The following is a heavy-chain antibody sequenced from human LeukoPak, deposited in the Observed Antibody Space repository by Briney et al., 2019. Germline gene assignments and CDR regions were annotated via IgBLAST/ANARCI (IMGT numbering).Heavy chain of an antibody. CDR1: GGSISSYY. D-gene: IGHD3-10*01. Sequence: PSETLSLTCTVSGGSISSYYWSWIRQPPGKGLEWIGYIYYSGSTNYNPSLKSRVTISVDTSKNQFSLKLSSVTAAGTAVYYCASTKPSPSLKSRVTISVDTSQNQFSLKLSSVTAADTAVYYCARHEGYSYGYGMIAFDIWGQGTMVTVSS. CDR3: ASTKPSPSLKSRVTISVDTSQNQFSLKLSSVTAADTAVYYCARHEGYSYGYGMIAFDI. CDR2: IYYSGST. V-gene: IGHV4-59*08. J-gene: IGHJ3*02.